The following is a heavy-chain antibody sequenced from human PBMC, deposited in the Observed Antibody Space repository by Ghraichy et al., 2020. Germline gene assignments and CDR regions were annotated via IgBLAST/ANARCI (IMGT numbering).Heavy chain of an antibody. CDR3: AKRGSGSYGPEPFDS. CDR2: IIPIFRTS. Sequence: SVKVSFKASGGVFTDYTIDWVRQAPGQGLEWMGGIIPIFRTSNYAQKFQGRVTIISDDSTDTASMELSSLTSEDTAMYYCAKRGSGSYGPEPFDSWGQGTLVTGSS. V-gene: IGHV1-69*13. CDR1: GGVFTDYT. J-gene: IGHJ4*02. D-gene: IGHD3-10*01.